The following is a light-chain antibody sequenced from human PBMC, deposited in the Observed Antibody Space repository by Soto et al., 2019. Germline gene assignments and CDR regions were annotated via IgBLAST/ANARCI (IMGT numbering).Light chain of an antibody. CDR3: QQSYSTPRT. V-gene: IGKV1-5*03. CDR2: KAS. CDR1: QTISSW. Sequence: DIQITQSPSILSGSVGDRVTITCRASQTISSWLAWYQQTPGKAPKLLIYKASTLKSGVPSRFSGSGSGTDFTLTISSLQPEDFATYYCQQSYSTPRTFGHGTRLEIK. J-gene: IGKJ5*01.